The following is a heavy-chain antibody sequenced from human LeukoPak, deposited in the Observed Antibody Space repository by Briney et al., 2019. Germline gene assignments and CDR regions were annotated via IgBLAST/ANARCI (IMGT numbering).Heavy chain of an antibody. CDR2: IYHSGST. CDR3: ARELGDDSSGYYYGNWFDP. CDR1: GGSFSGYY. Sequence: SETLSLTCAVYGGSFSGYYWSWIRQPPDKGLEWIGSIYHSGSTYYNPSLKSRVTISVDTSKNQFSLKLSSVTAADTAVYYCARELGDDSSGYYYGNWFDPWGQGTLVTVSS. D-gene: IGHD3-22*01. V-gene: IGHV4-34*01. J-gene: IGHJ5*02.